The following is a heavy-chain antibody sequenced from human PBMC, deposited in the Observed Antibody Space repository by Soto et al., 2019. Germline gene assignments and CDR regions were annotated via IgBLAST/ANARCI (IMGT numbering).Heavy chain of an antibody. CDR3: ARDRRPYNWNYEERDAFDI. V-gene: IGHV1-3*01. D-gene: IGHD1-7*01. J-gene: IGHJ3*02. Sequence: ASVKVSCXASGYTFTSYAMHWVRQAPGQRLEWMGWINAGNGNTKYSQKFQGRVTITRDTSASTAYMELSSLRSEDTAVYYCARDRRPYNWNYEERDAFDIWGQGTMVTVSS. CDR1: GYTFTSYA. CDR2: INAGNGNT.